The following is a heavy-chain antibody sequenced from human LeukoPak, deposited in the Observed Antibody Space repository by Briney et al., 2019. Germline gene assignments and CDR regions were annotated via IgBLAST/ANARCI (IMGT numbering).Heavy chain of an antibody. J-gene: IGHJ3*02. CDR3: TRDVSRWLQSGSGFDI. D-gene: IGHD5-24*01. CDR2: IRSIAYGGAT. Sequence: GGSLRLSCTTSGFTFGDYAMSWFRQAPGKGLEWVGFIRSIAYGGATEYAASVKGRFIISRDDSKSIASLQMNSLKTEDTALYYCTRDVSRWLQSGSGFDIWGQGTMVTVSS. CDR1: GFTFGDYA. V-gene: IGHV3-49*03.